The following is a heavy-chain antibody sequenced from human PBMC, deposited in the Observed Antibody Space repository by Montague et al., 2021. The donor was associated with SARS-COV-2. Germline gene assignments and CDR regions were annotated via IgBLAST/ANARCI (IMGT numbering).Heavy chain of an antibody. J-gene: IGHJ4*02. CDR1: DGSIRSYY. CDR2: MHDSETA. Sequence: SETLSLTCTVSDGSIRSYYRNWMRQTPGKGLEWIGYMHDSETANYNPSLRSRVTLMVDASRNQFSLELSSVTAADTAMYYCTRPPRGSGTWGYFDYWAQGTLVTVSS. D-gene: IGHD3-10*01. V-gene: IGHV4-59*08. CDR3: TRPPRGSGTWGYFDY.